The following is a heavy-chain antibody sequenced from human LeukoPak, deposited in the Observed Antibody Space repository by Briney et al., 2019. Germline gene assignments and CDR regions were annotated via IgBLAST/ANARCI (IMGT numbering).Heavy chain of an antibody. CDR1: GFTFSSYA. CDR3: AKETYSSGWYPYFDY. D-gene: IGHD6-19*01. V-gene: IGHV3-23*01. J-gene: IGHJ4*02. Sequence: GGSLRLSCVASGFTFSSYAMSWVRQAPGKGLEWVSGSSGSGGSTYYADSVKGRFTISRDNSKNTLFLQMNSLRAEDTAVYYCAKETYSSGWYPYFDYWGQGTLGTVSS. CDR2: SSGSGGST.